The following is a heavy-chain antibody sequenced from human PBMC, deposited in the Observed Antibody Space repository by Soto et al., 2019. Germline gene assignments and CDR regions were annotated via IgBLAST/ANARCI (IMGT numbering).Heavy chain of an antibody. V-gene: IGHV3-21*01. CDR1: GFTFSSYS. CDR2: ISSSSSYI. D-gene: IGHD3-22*01. J-gene: IGHJ4*02. CDR3: ARDRSNYYDSSGYKDY. Sequence: GGSLRLSCAASGFTFSSYSMNWVRQAPGKGLEWVSSISSSSSYIYYADSVKGRFTISRDNAKNSLYLQMNSLRAEDTAVYYCARDRSNYYDSSGYKDYWGQGTLVTVSS.